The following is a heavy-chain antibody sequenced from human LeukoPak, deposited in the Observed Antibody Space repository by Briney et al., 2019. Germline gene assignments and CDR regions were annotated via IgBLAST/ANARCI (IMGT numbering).Heavy chain of an antibody. CDR1: GYTFTSYD. D-gene: IGHD3-10*02. Sequence: ASVKVSCKASGYTFTSYDINWVRQATGQGLEWMGWMNPNRGNTGYAQKFQGRVTMTRNTSISTAYMELSSLRSEDTAVYYCARALFGPMTSYYYYGMDVWGQGTTVTVSS. CDR3: ARALFGPMTSYYYYGMDV. CDR2: MNPNRGNT. J-gene: IGHJ6*02. V-gene: IGHV1-8*01.